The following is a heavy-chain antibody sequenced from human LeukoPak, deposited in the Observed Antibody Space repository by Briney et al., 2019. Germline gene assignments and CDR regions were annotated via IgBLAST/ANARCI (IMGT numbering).Heavy chain of an antibody. CDR2: IYYSGST. CDR1: GFTVSSNS. D-gene: IGHD6-13*01. CDR3: ARGVVAAAGRTFDF. Sequence: GSLRLSCTVSGFTVSSNSASWIRQPPGKGLERIGYIYYSGSTNYNPSLKSRVTISLDTSKNQFSLKLSSVTAADTAVYYCARGVVAAAGRTFDFWGQGTLVTVSS. J-gene: IGHJ4*02. V-gene: IGHV4-59*02.